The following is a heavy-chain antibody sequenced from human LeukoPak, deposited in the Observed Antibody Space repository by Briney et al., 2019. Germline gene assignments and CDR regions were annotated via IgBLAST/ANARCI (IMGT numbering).Heavy chain of an antibody. CDR3: ATVRELLFDY. D-gene: IGHD1-26*01. J-gene: IGHJ4*02. Sequence: ASVKISCKVSGYTLTELSMHWVRQAPGNGLEWMGGFDPEDGETIYAQKFQGRVTMTEDTSTDTAYMELSSLRSEDTTVYYCATVRELLFDYWGQGTLVSVSS. CDR2: FDPEDGET. V-gene: IGHV1-24*01. CDR1: GYTLTELS.